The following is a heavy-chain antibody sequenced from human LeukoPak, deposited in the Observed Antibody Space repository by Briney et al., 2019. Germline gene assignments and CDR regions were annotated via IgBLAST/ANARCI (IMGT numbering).Heavy chain of an antibody. CDR2: IFPRDSHT. CDR3: ARHGPPTASLCSFDI. V-gene: IGHV5-51*01. CDR1: GYTFANFR. Sequence: GESLKISCKASGYTFANFRIGWVRQMPGKGLEWMGIIFPRDSHTRYSPSFQAQVSISADKSIDTAYLQWSSLKASDTAMYYCARHGPPTASLCSFDIWGQGTMVTASS. D-gene: IGHD4-17*01. J-gene: IGHJ3*02.